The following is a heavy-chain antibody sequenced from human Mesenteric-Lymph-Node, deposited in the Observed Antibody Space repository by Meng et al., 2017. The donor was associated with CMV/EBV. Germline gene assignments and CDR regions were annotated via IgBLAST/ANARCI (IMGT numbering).Heavy chain of an antibody. J-gene: IGHJ4*02. V-gene: IGHV4-4*02. CDR2: IYQSGST. CDR3: ARDDGLTASGTALDY. CDR1: GGSISSSNW. D-gene: IGHD2-15*01. Sequence: SGGSISSSNWWTWVRQPPGKGLEWIGEIYQSGSTNYNPSLKSRVTISVDKSKNQFSLSLTSVTAADTAVYYCARDDGLTASGTALDYWGRGTLVTVSS.